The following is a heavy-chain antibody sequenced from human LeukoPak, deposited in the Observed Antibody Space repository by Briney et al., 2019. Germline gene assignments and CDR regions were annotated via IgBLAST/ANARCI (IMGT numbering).Heavy chain of an antibody. Sequence: GASVKVSCKASGYTFTDYYIHWVRQAPGQGLEWMGWINPNSGGTNYAQKFQGRVTMTRDASISTAYMEPSRLRSDDTAVYYCTRRENDYWGQGTLVTVSS. D-gene: IGHD5-24*01. CDR3: TRRENDY. CDR1: GYTFTDYY. CDR2: INPNSGGT. J-gene: IGHJ4*02. V-gene: IGHV1-2*02.